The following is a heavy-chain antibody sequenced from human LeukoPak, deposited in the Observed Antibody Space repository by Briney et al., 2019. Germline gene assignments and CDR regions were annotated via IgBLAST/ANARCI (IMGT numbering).Heavy chain of an antibody. CDR2: INHSGST. Sequence: KASETLSLTCAVYGGSFSGYYWSWIRQPPGKGLEWIGEINHSGSTNYNPSLKSRVTISVDTSKNQFSLKLSSVTAADTAVYYCARARGFGELLPYYFDYWGQGTLVTVSS. CDR3: ARARGFGELLPYYFDY. D-gene: IGHD3-10*01. J-gene: IGHJ4*02. V-gene: IGHV4-34*01. CDR1: GGSFSGYY.